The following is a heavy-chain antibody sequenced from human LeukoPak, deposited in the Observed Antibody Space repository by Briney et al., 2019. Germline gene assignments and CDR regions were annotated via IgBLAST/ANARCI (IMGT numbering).Heavy chain of an antibody. CDR3: VRDLVRGVHPVFYFDL. V-gene: IGHV3-66*01. CDR1: GFTVSSNY. Sequence: GGSLRLSCAASGFTVSSNYMSWVRQAPGKGLEWVSVIFSGGSTYYADSVKGRFTISRDNSKNTLYLQINNLRAEDTAVYFCVRDLVRGVHPVFYFDLWGRGTLVTVSS. J-gene: IGHJ2*01. CDR2: IFSGGST. D-gene: IGHD3-10*01.